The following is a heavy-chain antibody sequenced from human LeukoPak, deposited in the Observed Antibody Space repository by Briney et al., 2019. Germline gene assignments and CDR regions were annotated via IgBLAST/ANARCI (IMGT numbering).Heavy chain of an antibody. CDR1: GYTFTSYD. CDR2: MNPNSGNT. CDR3: ATKHSSGWFYYFDY. V-gene: IGHV1-8*01. Sequence: ASVKVSCKASGYTFTSYDINWVRQATGRGLEWMGWMNPNSGNTGYAQKFQGRVTMTRNTSISTAYMELSSLRSEDTAVYYCATKHSSGWFYYFDYWGQGTLVTVSS. D-gene: IGHD6-19*01. J-gene: IGHJ4*02.